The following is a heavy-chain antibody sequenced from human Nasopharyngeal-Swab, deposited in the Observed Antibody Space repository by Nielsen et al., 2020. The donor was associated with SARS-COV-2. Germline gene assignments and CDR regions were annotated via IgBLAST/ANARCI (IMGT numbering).Heavy chain of an antibody. J-gene: IGHJ6*03. CDR3: ARHPIRAARPIAYVDV. CDR2: ISSSSTI. V-gene: IGHV3-48*04. D-gene: IGHD6-6*01. Sequence: GGSLRLSCAASGFTFSSYSINWVRQAPGKGLEWVSYISSSSTIYYADSVKGRFTISRDNAKNSLYLQMNSLRAEDTAVYYCARHPIRAARPIAYVDVWGKGTTVTVS. CDR1: GFTFSSYS.